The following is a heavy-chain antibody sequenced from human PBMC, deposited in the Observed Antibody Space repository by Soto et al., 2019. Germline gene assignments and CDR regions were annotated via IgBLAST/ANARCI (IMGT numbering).Heavy chain of an antibody. CDR2: IKSKTSGETT. CDR3: IIDIASSGVGELDY. V-gene: IGHV3-15*01. Sequence: EVHLVESGGGLVKPGGSLRLSCAASGFTFTSAWLTWVRQAPGKGLEWVARIKSKTSGETTDYAAPVKGRFTISRDDSKTTVYLQMNSLNTDDTAIYYCIIDIASSGVGELDYWGQGTLVTVSS. D-gene: IGHD6-13*01. J-gene: IGHJ4*02. CDR1: GFTFTSAW.